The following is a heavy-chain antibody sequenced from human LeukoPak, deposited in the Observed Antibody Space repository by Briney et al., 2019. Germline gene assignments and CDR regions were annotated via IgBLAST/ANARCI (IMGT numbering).Heavy chain of an antibody. J-gene: IGHJ4*02. CDR3: ARDLFSGAEMATLDY. D-gene: IGHD5-24*01. CDR1: GFVFSTYA. CDR2: INGNGDYT. V-gene: IGHV3-64*01. Sequence: GGSLRLSCAASGFVFSTYAIHWVRHVPGKGLEYVSGINGNGDYTDYTNSVKGRFTISRDNFKNTVYLQMGSLRAEDMAVYYCARDLFSGAEMATLDYWGQGTLVTVSS.